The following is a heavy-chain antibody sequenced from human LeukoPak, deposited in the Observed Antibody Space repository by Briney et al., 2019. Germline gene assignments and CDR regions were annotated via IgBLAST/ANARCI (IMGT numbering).Heavy chain of an antibody. CDR1: GFTFSSYA. V-gene: IGHV3-23*01. CDR2: ISGSGGST. J-gene: IGHJ4*02. Sequence: PGGSLRLSCAASGFTFSSYAMSWVRQAPGKGLEWVSAISGSGGSTYYADSVKGRFTISRDNSKNTLHLQMNSLRAEDTAVYYCAKGRYCSSTSCPRPYYFDYWGQGTLVTVSS. D-gene: IGHD2-2*01. CDR3: AKGRYCSSTSCPRPYYFDY.